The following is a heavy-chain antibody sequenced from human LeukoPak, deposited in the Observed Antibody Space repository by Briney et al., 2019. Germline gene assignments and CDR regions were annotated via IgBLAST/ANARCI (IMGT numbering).Heavy chain of an antibody. CDR3: ARVGYGDYLLWYFDL. CDR1: GGSISSSNW. V-gene: IGHV4-4*02. CDR2: IYHSGST. Sequence: PSETLSLTCAVSGGSISSSNWWSWVRQPPGKGLEWIGEIYHSGSTNYNPSLKSRVTISVDTSKNQFSLKLSSVTAADTAVYYCARVGYGDYLLWYFDLWGRGTLVTVSS. D-gene: IGHD4-17*01. J-gene: IGHJ2*01.